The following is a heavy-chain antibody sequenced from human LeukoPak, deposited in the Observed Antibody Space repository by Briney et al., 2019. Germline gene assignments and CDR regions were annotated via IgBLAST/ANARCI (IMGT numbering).Heavy chain of an antibody. CDR3: ACQKYYDFWSGYSHNWFDP. J-gene: IGHJ5*02. CDR1: GYSISSGYY. V-gene: IGHV4-38-2*01. Sequence: SETLSLTCAVSGYSISSGYYWGWIRQPPGKGLEWIGSIYHSGSTYYNPSLKSRVTISVDTSKNQFSLKLSSVTAADTAVYYCACQKYYDFWSGYSHNWFDPWGQGTLVTVSS. D-gene: IGHD3-3*01. CDR2: IYHSGST.